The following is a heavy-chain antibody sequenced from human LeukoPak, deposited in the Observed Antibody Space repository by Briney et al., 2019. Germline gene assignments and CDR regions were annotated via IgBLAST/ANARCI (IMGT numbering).Heavy chain of an antibody. Sequence: SETLSLTCAVYGVSFSGYYWSWIRQPPGKGLEWIGEINHSGSTNYNPSLKSRVTISVDTSKNQFSLKLSSVTAADTAVYYCARHGVLLWFGESSAWGQGTLVTVSS. CDR2: INHSGST. D-gene: IGHD3-10*01. V-gene: IGHV4-34*01. J-gene: IGHJ4*02. CDR3: ARHGVLLWFGESSA. CDR1: GVSFSGYY.